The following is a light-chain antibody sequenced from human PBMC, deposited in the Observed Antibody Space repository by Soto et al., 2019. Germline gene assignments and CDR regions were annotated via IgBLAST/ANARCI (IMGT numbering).Light chain of an antibody. CDR2: DAS. V-gene: IGKV3-15*01. CDR1: QSVSSSY. CDR3: QQYNDWPPIT. Sequence: EIVLTQSQGTLSLSPGERATLSCRASQSVSSSYLAWYQQKPGQAPRLLIYDASTRATVIPARFSGSGSGTEFTLTISSLQSEDFAVYYCQQYNDWPPITFGQGTRLEIK. J-gene: IGKJ5*01.